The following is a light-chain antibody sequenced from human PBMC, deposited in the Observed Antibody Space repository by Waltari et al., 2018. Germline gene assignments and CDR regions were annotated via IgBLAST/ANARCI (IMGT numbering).Light chain of an antibody. CDR3: AAWDDSLNGWV. Sequence: QSVLTQSPSASGTPGQRVTISCSGSSPNIGSNTVNWYKQVPGTAPKLLISTNNHRPSGVPDRFSGSKSGTSASLAISGLQSEDEADYFCAAWDDSLNGWVFGGGTKLSVL. CDR1: SPNIGSNT. V-gene: IGLV1-44*01. J-gene: IGLJ3*02. CDR2: TNN.